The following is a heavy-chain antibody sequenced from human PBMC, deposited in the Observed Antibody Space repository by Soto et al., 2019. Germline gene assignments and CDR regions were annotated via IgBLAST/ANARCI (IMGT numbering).Heavy chain of an antibody. J-gene: IGHJ5*02. Sequence: GGSLRLSCAASEFTFSSYAMHWVRQAPGKGLEWVAVISFDGYNKYYGDSVKGRFTVSRDNSKNTLYLQMNSLRLEDTTVYYCVRDSGNSHTHRMNNWFDPWGQGTLVTVSS. CDR3: VRDSGNSHTHRMNNWFDP. CDR2: ISFDGYNK. D-gene: IGHD3-10*01. CDR1: EFTFSSYA. V-gene: IGHV3-30-3*01.